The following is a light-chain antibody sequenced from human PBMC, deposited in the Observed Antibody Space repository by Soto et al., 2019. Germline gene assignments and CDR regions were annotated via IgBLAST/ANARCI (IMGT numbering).Light chain of an antibody. CDR3: QQYCNSART. CDR2: GAS. Sequence: RTSQSSSSYLAWYQQKPGQAPRLLIYGASSRATGIPARFSGSGSGTEFTLTISSLQSEDFAVYYCQQYCNSARTFGQGTKVDIK. V-gene: IGKV3-15*01. CDR1: QSSSSY. J-gene: IGKJ1*01.